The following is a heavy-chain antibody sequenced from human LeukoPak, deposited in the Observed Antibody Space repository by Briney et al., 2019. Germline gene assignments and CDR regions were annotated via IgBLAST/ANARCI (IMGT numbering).Heavy chain of an antibody. V-gene: IGHV4-34*01. J-gene: IGHJ6*02. D-gene: IGHD3-22*01. CDR1: GGSFSGYY. CDR3: ARERSRYYYDSSRSMDV. Sequence: SETLSLTCAVYGGSFSGYYWSWIRQPPGKGLEWNGEINHSGSTNYNPSLKSRVTISVDTSKNQFSLKLSSVTAADTAVYYCARERSRYYYDSSRSMDVWGQGTTVTVSS. CDR2: INHSGST.